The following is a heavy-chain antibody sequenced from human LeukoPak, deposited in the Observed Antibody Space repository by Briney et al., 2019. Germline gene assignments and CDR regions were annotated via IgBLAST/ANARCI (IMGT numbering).Heavy chain of an antibody. CDR1: GYTFTDYF. Sequence: ASVKVSCKASGYTFTDYFMHWVRQAPGQGLEWMGWINPNSGGTNYAQKFQGRVTMTRDTSITTAYMELSRLRSDDTAVYYCARSSWDNGPLYRLDYWGQGTLVTVSS. J-gene: IGHJ4*02. V-gene: IGHV1-2*02. D-gene: IGHD2-8*01. CDR2: INPNSGGT. CDR3: ARSSWDNGPLYRLDY.